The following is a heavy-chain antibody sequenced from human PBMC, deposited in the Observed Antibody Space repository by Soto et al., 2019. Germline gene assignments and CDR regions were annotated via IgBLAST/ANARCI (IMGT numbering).Heavy chain of an antibody. Sequence: LGESLKISCKGSGYSFTSYWIIWVRQMPGKGLEWMGRIDPSDSYTNYSPSFQGHVTISADKSISTAYLQWSSLKASDTAMYYCARLPPRVRGGCYYYGMDVWGQGTTVTVSS. V-gene: IGHV5-10-1*01. CDR3: ARLPPRVRGGCYYYGMDV. J-gene: IGHJ6*02. CDR2: IDPSDSYT. D-gene: IGHD3-10*01. CDR1: GYSFTSYW.